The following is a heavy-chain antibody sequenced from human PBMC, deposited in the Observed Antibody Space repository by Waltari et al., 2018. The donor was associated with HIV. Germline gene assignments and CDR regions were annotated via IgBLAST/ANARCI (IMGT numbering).Heavy chain of an antibody. Sequence: EVQLLAAGGGLVQAGGYLRLSCAASVFPFSNYPMSWIRQAPGKGPEWVSGISGSGVTEYYADSVRGRFTISRDDSRNTLDLQMTNLRAEDTAMYYCAKTGYDSGWTFDSWGQGTLVTVSS. J-gene: IGHJ5*01. V-gene: IGHV3-23*01. CDR2: ISGSGVTE. CDR3: AKTGYDSGWTFDS. D-gene: IGHD6-19*01. CDR1: VFPFSNYP.